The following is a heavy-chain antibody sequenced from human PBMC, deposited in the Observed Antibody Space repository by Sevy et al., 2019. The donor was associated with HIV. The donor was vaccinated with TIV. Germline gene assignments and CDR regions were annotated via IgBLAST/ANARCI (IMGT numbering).Heavy chain of an antibody. D-gene: IGHD6-13*01. J-gene: IGHJ4*02. V-gene: IGHV3-7*04. CDR2: INQDGSTK. CDR1: GFTFSNYW. CDR3: VRAIAAPTSF. Sequence: GGSLRLSCAASGFTFSNYWMHWVRQAPGKGLEWVANINQDGSTKYHVDSLKGRFTISRDNAKNLVFLQMNNLRAEDAALYYCVRAIAAPTSFWGRGTLVTVSS.